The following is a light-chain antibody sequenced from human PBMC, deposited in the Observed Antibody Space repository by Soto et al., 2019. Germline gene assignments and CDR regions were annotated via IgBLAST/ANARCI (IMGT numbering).Light chain of an antibody. CDR2: EVS. CDR3: FSYTSSGAYV. CDR1: SSDVGNYKY. Sequence: QSALTQPASVSGSPGQSITISCTGTSSDVGNYKYVSWYQQQPGKAPKLMIYEVSNRPSWVSNRFSGSTSGNTASLTISGVQAEDETDYYCFSYTSSGAYVFGTGTKVTVL. V-gene: IGLV2-14*01. J-gene: IGLJ1*01.